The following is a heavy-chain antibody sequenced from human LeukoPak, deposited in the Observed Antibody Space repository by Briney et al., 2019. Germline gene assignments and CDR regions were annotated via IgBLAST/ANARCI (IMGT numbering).Heavy chain of an antibody. CDR1: GFTFSSYA. J-gene: IGHJ3*02. CDR3: AKHRGDIVVVPAAPFDI. CDR2: ISGSGGST. Sequence: GGSLRLSCAASGFTFSSYAMSWVRQAPGKGLEWVSAISGSGGSTYYADSVKGRITISRDNSKNTLYLQMNSLRAEDTAVYYCAKHRGDIVVVPAAPFDIWGQGTMVTVSS. D-gene: IGHD2-2*01. V-gene: IGHV3-23*01.